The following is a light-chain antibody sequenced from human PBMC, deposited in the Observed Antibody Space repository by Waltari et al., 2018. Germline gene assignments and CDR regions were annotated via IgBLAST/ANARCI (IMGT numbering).Light chain of an antibody. CDR2: TTS. CDR1: QSFGNW. Sequence: DLQKTQCPTPQSASVGDTITITCRASQSFGNWLAWYQQKPGKAPKLLIHTTSNLESGVPSRFSGQGSETEFTLTISNLQPGDLATYYCQHYISAPWTFGQGTKVEI. J-gene: IGKJ1*01. V-gene: IGKV1-5*03. CDR3: QHYISAPWT.